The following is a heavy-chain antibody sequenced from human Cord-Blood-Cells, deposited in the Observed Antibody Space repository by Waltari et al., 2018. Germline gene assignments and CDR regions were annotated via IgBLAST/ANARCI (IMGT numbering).Heavy chain of an antibody. V-gene: IGHV1-24*01. Sequence: QVQLVQSGAEVKKPGASVKVSCTVSGYTLTELPLHWFRPAPGKGLEWMGGLYPEDGETIYAQKFQGRVTMTEDTSTDTAYMELSSLRSEDTAVYYCALASGYSGYDFDYWGQGTLVTVSS. CDR1: GYTLTELP. D-gene: IGHD5-12*01. CDR2: LYPEDGET. CDR3: ALASGYSGYDFDY. J-gene: IGHJ4*02.